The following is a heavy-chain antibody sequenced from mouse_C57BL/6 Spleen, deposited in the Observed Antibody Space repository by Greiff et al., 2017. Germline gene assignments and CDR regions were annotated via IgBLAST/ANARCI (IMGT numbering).Heavy chain of an antibody. D-gene: IGHD2-3*01. J-gene: IGHJ3*01. CDR1: GYAFSSYW. Sequence: QVQLKESGAELVKPGASVKISCKASGYAFSSYWMNWVKQRPGKGLEWIGQIYPGDGDTNYNGKFKGKATLTADKSSSTAYMQLRSLTSEDSAVYFCAREDGLYDGYSPWFAYWGQGTLVTVSA. CDR3: AREDGLYDGYSPWFAY. V-gene: IGHV1-80*01. CDR2: IYPGDGDT.